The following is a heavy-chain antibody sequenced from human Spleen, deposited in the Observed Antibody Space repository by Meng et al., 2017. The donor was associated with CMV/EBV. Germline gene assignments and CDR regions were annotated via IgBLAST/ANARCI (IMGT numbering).Heavy chain of an antibody. CDR1: RFTFSSSE. D-gene: IGHD1-1*01. CDR2: ITSSGSSK. Sequence: GGSLRLSCAASRFTFSSSEMHWVRQAPGKGLEWVSYITSSGSSKYYADSVKGRFTISRDNAKNSLYLQMNSLRAEDTAVYYCARDDVVGLESWGQGTLVTVSS. V-gene: IGHV3-48*03. J-gene: IGHJ5*02. CDR3: ARDDVVGLES.